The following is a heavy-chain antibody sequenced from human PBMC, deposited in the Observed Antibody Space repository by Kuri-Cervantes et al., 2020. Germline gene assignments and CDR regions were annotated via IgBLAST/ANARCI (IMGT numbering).Heavy chain of an antibody. CDR1: GFTFSSYA. J-gene: IGHJ4*02. CDR3: ARAPRSPAAAADFDY. D-gene: IGHD6-13*01. Sequence: GESLKISCAASGFTFSSYAMSWVRQAPGKGLEWVSAISGSGGSTYYADSVKGRFTISRDNSKNTLYLQMNSLRSEDTAVYYCARAPRSPAAAADFDYWGQGTLVTVSS. V-gene: IGHV3-23*01. CDR2: ISGSGGST.